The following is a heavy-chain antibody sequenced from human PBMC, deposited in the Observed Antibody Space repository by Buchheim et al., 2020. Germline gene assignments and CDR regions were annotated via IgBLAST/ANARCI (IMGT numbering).Heavy chain of an antibody. CDR1: GFSLSTSGVG. D-gene: IGHD2-2*01. CDR2: IYWDYDK. Sequence: QITLKESGPTLVKPTQTLTLTCTFSGFSLSTSGVGVGWIRQPPGKALEWLALIYWDYDKRYSPSLKSRLTITQQTSKNPVVLTMTNMDPVDTATYYCAHARFDIVVVPAARYIVVGFDPWGQGTL. CDR3: AHARFDIVVVPAARYIVVGFDP. V-gene: IGHV2-5*02. J-gene: IGHJ5*02.